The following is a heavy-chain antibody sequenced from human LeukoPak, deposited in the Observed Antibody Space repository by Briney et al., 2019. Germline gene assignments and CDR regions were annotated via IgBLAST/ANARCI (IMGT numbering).Heavy chain of an antibody. Sequence: GGSLRLSCAASGFTFSSYWMSWVRQAPGKGLEWVANIKKDGSEKYYVDSVKGRFTISRDNAKTSLYLQMSSLRAEDTAVYYCASMRVGETCFDYWGQGTLVTVSS. CDR3: ASMRVGETCFDY. J-gene: IGHJ4*02. CDR1: GFTFSSYW. CDR2: IKKDGSEK. D-gene: IGHD3-10*01. V-gene: IGHV3-7*01.